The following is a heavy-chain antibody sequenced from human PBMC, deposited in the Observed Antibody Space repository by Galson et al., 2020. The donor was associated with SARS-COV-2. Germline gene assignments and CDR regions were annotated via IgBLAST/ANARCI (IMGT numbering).Heavy chain of an antibody. V-gene: IGHV3-23*01. Sequence: QAGGSLRLSCAASGFTFSSYAMSWVRQAPGKGLEWLSTISDSGGYTYYADSVKGRFTISRDNSENTLYLQMNSLRAEDTAVYYCANRGYSSGWWGAEYFQHWGQGTLVTVSS. CDR2: ISDSGGYT. J-gene: IGHJ1*01. CDR1: GFTFSSYA. D-gene: IGHD6-19*01. CDR3: ANRGYSSGWWGAEYFQH.